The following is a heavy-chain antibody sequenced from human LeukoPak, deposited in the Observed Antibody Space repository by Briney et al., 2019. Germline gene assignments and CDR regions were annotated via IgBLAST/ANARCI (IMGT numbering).Heavy chain of an antibody. CDR1: GGSIRSSSYY. CDR3: ARDGGGIYCSSTSCYLNWFDP. V-gene: IGHV4-39*07. CDR2: IYYSGST. J-gene: IGHJ5*02. Sequence: SETPSLTRTVSGGSIRSSSYYWGSTRQPPGKGLEWLGSIYYSGSTYYNPSLKSRVTISVDTSKNQFSLKLSSVTAADTAVYYCARDGGGIYCSSTSCYLNWFDPWGQGTLVTVSS. D-gene: IGHD2-2*01.